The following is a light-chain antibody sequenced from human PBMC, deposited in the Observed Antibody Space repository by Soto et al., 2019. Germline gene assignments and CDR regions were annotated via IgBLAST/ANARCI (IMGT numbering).Light chain of an antibody. CDR1: QTVLYNSNNKKS. CDR3: QQSYSIPYT. Sequence: DIVLTQSPDSLALSLGERATITCRSSQTVLYNSNNKKSLAWYQQKPGQPPKLLIYWASTREFGVPDRFSGSGSGTDFTLTINSLQAEDVAVYYCQQSYSIPYTFGQGTKLEIK. CDR2: WAS. V-gene: IGKV4-1*01. J-gene: IGKJ2*01.